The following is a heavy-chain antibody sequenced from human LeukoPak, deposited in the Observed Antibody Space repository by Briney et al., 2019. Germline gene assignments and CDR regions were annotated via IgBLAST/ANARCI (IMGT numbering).Heavy chain of an antibody. V-gene: IGHV1-69*04. CDR1: GGTFSSYA. CDR3: ARDRAGGTRLYYYYYYGMDV. J-gene: IGHJ6*02. CDR2: IIPILGIA. Sequence: SVKVSCKASGGTFSSYAISWVRQAPGQGLEWMGRIIPILGIANYAQKFQGRVTITADKSTSTAYMELSSLRSEDTAVYYCARDRAGGTRLYYYYYYGMDVWGQGTTVTVSS. D-gene: IGHD4/OR15-4a*01.